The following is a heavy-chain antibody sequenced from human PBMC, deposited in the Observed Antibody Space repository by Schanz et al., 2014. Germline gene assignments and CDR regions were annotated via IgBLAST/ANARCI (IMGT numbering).Heavy chain of an antibody. V-gene: IGHV3-33*01. CDR3: ARRYGYPKSFHN. Sequence: SGFTFSFYGMHWVRQAPGKGLEWVAVIWDDGSNKCYADSVKGRFTMSRDNYKNTLYLQMNSLRAVDTAVYYCARRYGYPKSFHNWGQGTVVNGFS. CDR1: GFTFSFYG. D-gene: IGHD3-16*01. J-gene: IGHJ4*02. CDR2: IWDDGSNK.